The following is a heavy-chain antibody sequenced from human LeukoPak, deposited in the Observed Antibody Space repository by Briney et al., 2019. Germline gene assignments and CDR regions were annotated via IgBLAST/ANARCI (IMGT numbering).Heavy chain of an antibody. D-gene: IGHD5-12*01. Sequence: ASVKVPCKVSGYTHTELSMHWVRQAPGKGLEWMGGFDPEDGETIYAQKFQGRVTMTEDTSTDTAYMELSSLRSEDTAVYYCATGVGYSGYGSVFDYWGQGTLVTVSS. J-gene: IGHJ4*02. V-gene: IGHV1-24*01. CDR2: FDPEDGET. CDR1: GYTHTELS. CDR3: ATGVGYSGYGSVFDY.